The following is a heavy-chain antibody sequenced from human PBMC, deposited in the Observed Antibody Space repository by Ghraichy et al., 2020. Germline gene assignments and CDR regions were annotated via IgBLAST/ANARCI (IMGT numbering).Heavy chain of an antibody. CDR3: ARTLYSSTQEASFDY. CDR2: IDWDNDK. V-gene: IGHV2-70*11. J-gene: IGHJ4*02. Sequence: SGPTLVKPTQTLTLTCTFSGFSLSTRGMCVSWIRQPPGKALEWLARIDWDNDKYYSTSLKTRLTISKDTSRNQVVLAMTNMDTVETATYYCARTLYSSTQEASFDYWGRGTLVTVSS. CDR1: GFSLSTRGMC. D-gene: IGHD6-13*01.